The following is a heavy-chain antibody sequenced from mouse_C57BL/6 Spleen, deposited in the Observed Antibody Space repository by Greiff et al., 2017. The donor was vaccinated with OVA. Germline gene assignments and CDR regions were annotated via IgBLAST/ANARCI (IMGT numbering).Heavy chain of an antibody. CDR1: GFTFSSYA. CDR3: TRVDYYGSSYYYAMDY. Sequence: VQRVESGEGLVKPGGSLTLSCAASGFTFSSYAMSWVRQTPEKRLEWVAYISSGGDYIYYADPVKGRFTISRDNARNTLYLQMSSLKSEDTAMYYCTRVDYYGSSYYYAMDYWGQGTSVTVSS. J-gene: IGHJ4*01. CDR2: ISSGGDYI. V-gene: IGHV5-9-1*02. D-gene: IGHD1-1*01.